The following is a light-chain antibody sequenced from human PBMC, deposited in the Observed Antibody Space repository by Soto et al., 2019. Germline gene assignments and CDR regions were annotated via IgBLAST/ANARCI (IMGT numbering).Light chain of an antibody. V-gene: IGKV3-11*01. CDR3: QQRQYWPTIT. Sequence: EIVLTQSPGTLSLSPGERATLSCRASLNVNSYLAWYQQKPGQAPRLLIYDASNRAAGIPARFSGSGPGTDFTLTTRRLQPEDFAISYCQQRQYWPTITFGKGTRPEIK. J-gene: IGKJ5*01. CDR1: LNVNSY. CDR2: DAS.